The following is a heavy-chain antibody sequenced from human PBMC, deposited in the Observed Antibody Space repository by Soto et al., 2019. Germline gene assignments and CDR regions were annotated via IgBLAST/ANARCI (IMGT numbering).Heavy chain of an antibody. CDR1: GGSISSYY. Sequence: SETLSLTCTVSGGSISSYYWSWIRQPPGKGLEWIGYIYYSGSTNYNPSLKSRVTISVDTSKNQFSLKLSSVTAADTAVYYCASSYYDFWSAETTLRYYYYYMDVWGKGTTVTVSS. V-gene: IGHV4-59*01. J-gene: IGHJ6*03. D-gene: IGHD3-3*01. CDR3: ASSYYDFWSAETTLRYYYYYMDV. CDR2: IYYSGST.